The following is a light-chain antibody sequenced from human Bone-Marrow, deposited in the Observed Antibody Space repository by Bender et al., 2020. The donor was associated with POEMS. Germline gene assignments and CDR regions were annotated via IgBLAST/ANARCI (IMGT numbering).Light chain of an antibody. Sequence: QSALTQPASVSGSPGQSITLSCTGTSSDVGEYNYVAWHQQHPGKAPKLLIYDVSNRPSGVSNRFSGSKSGYTASLTISGLQAEDEADYYCSSYVNNAFYVFGAGTKVTVL. CDR3: SSYVNNAFYV. J-gene: IGLJ1*01. V-gene: IGLV2-14*03. CDR1: SSDVGEYNY. CDR2: DVS.